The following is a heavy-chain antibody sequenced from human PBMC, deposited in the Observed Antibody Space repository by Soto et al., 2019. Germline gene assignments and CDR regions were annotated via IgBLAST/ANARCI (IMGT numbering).Heavy chain of an antibody. Sequence: VESLTISCKVSGYKFNRYWIAWVLQMPGKGLEWMGIIYPGDSDTRYSPSFQCQVTISADKSISSAFLQWSSLKASDTAIYYCARRWYSAVYWAFDIWGQGTMVTVSS. J-gene: IGHJ3*02. D-gene: IGHD1-26*01. CDR2: IYPGDSDT. V-gene: IGHV5-51*01. CDR1: GYKFNRYW. CDR3: ARRWYSAVYWAFDI.